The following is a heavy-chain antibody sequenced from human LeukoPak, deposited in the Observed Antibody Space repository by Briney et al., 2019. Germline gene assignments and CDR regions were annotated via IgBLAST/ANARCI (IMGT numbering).Heavy chain of an antibody. CDR1: GFTFSSYW. CDR2: IKQDGSEK. D-gene: IGHD6-6*01. J-gene: IGHJ6*03. Sequence: GGSLRLSRAASGFTFSSYWMSWVRQAPGKGLEWVANIKQDGSEKYYVDSVKGRFTISRDNAKNSLYLQMNSLRAEDTAVYYCARDSFKQLHTKGIMDVWGKGTTVTVSS. CDR3: ARDSFKQLHTKGIMDV. V-gene: IGHV3-7*01.